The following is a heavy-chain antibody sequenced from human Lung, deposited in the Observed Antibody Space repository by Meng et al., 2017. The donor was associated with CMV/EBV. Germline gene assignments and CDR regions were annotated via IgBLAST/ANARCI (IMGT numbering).Heavy chain of an antibody. J-gene: IGHJ4*02. V-gene: IGHV3-30*03. Sequence: GDRAGSGGGMVPPGRSLRLSCAVSGFMFSDYGMHWVRHAPGKAPEWVAFILKDGSDKFYRDSVKGRFTISRDPGKNTLYLQMDSLRPEDTAIYYCVRDGDSSNWPLDYWGQGTLVTVSS. D-gene: IGHD6-13*01. CDR1: GFMFSDYG. CDR3: VRDGDSSNWPLDY. CDR2: ILKDGSDK.